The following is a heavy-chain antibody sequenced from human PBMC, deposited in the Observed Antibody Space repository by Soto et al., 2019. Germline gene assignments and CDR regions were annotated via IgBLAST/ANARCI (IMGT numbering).Heavy chain of an antibody. Sequence: QVQVVESGGGGVQPGRSLRLSCAPSGFTFSSFGMHWVRQPPGKGRQWVSLIWYDGSKKSYGDSVKGRFTISRDNSRNTVYLQMNSLRADDTAVYYCARDASYYSLWSGYYPSRNGMDVWGQGTTVTVSS. V-gene: IGHV3-33*01. CDR3: ARDASYYSLWSGYYPSRNGMDV. D-gene: IGHD3-3*01. CDR2: IWYDGSKK. CDR1: GFTFSSFG. J-gene: IGHJ6*02.